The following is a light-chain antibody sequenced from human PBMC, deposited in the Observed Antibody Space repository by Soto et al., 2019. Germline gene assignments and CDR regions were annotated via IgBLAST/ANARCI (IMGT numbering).Light chain of an antibody. V-gene: IGKV1-27*01. J-gene: IGKJ1*01. CDR1: QGISSY. Sequence: IRMTPSPSPPSASTGERVSLTCRASQGISSYLAWYQQKPGKVPKLLIYAASTLQSGVPSRFRGSRSGTDFTLTITSLQPEDVATYYCQNYNSAPRTFGQGTKVDIK. CDR2: AAS. CDR3: QNYNSAPRT.